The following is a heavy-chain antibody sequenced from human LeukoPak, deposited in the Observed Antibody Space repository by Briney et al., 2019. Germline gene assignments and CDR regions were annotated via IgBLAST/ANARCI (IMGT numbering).Heavy chain of an antibody. CDR1: GFTFSSYG. Sequence: GGSLRLSCAASGFTFSSYGMSWVRQAPGKGLEWVSAISGSGGSTYYADSVKGRFTISRDNSKNTLYLQMNSLRVEDTAVYYCAKALSPRGTFYYERSGLLPNDYWGEGTLVTVSS. J-gene: IGHJ4*02. V-gene: IGHV3-23*01. CDR3: AKALSPRGTFYYERSGLLPNDY. CDR2: ISGSGGST. D-gene: IGHD3-22*01.